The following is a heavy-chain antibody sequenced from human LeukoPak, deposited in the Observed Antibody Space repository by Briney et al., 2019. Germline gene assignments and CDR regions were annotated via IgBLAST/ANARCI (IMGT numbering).Heavy chain of an antibody. CDR2: ISTEGSST. J-gene: IGHJ4*02. CDR1: GFTFTSYW. D-gene: IGHD5-24*01. V-gene: IGHV3-74*01. CDR3: ARDSYNNVDY. Sequence: GGSLRLSCAASGFTFTSYWMHWVRQAPGKGLVWVSRISTEGSSTIYADSVKGRFTISRDNAKNTLYLQMNSLRAGDTAVYYCARDSYNNVDYWGQGTLVTVSS.